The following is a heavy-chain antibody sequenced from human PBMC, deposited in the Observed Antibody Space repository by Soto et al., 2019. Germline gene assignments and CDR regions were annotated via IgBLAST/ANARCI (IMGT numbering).Heavy chain of an antibody. V-gene: IGHV4-59*05. Sequence: SETLSLTCSVSGGSISSYYWSWIRQPAGKGLEWIGTVHSTGGTYYSPSLRSRVTISVDTSKNLFSLKMTSASATDTAVYFCAKREDSSRFGGLDIWGQGTAVTVSS. J-gene: IGHJ6*02. CDR1: GGSISSYY. CDR3: AKREDSSRFGGLDI. CDR2: VHSTGGT. D-gene: IGHD3-3*01.